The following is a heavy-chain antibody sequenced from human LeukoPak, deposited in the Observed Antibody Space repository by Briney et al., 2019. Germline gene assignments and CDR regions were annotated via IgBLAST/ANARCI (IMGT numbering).Heavy chain of an antibody. CDR3: AGIGWDSSSFFLGDAFDI. D-gene: IGHD6-13*01. Sequence: GGSLRLSCAASGFTFSDYYMSWIRQAPGKGLEWVSYISSSGSTIYYADSVKGRFTISRDNAKNSLYLQMNSLRAEDTAVYYCAGIGWDSSSFFLGDAFDIWGQGTMVTVSS. J-gene: IGHJ3*02. CDR1: GFTFSDYY. CDR2: ISSSGSTI. V-gene: IGHV3-11*04.